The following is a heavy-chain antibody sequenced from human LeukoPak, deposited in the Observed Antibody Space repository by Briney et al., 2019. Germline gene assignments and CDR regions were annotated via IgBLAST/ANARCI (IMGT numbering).Heavy chain of an antibody. CDR2: INPNSGGT. CDR1: GYTFTGYY. Sequence: ASVKVSCKASGYTFTGYYVHWVRQAPGQGLEWMGWINPNSGGTNYAQKFQGRVTMTRDTSISTAYMELSRLRSDDTAVYYCARVPAGYSYGQWLYYFDYWGQGTLVTVSS. D-gene: IGHD5-18*01. J-gene: IGHJ4*02. CDR3: ARVPAGYSYGQWLYYFDY. V-gene: IGHV1-2*02.